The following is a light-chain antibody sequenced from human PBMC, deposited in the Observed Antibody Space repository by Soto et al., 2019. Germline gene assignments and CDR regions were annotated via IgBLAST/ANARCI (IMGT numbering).Light chain of an antibody. V-gene: IGLV2-8*01. CDR2: DVT. Sequence: QSALTQPPSASGSPGQSVTISCTGTSSDVGTHGYVSWYQQHAGKAPKLMIYDVTKRPSGVPERFSGSKSANTASLTVSGLQAEDEADYYCMCYAGGNNGVFGGGTQLTVL. J-gene: IGLJ3*02. CDR3: MCYAGGNNGV. CDR1: SSDVGTHGY.